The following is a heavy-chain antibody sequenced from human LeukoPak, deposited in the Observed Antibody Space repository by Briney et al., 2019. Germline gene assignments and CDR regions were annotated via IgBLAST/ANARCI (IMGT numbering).Heavy chain of an antibody. V-gene: IGHV4-38-2*01. CDR3: ARGGRMMVGASYFDH. CDR1: GYSISSGYD. J-gene: IGHJ4*02. Sequence: SETLSLTCDVSGYSISSGYDGGWIRQSPGRGLEWRGSSDHRGNAFHNPSFKIRLTISVDTSKKQFSLTLTSVTAPDTAVYYCARGGRMMVGASYFDHWGQGMLVIVSS. CDR2: SDHRGNA. D-gene: IGHD2-15*01.